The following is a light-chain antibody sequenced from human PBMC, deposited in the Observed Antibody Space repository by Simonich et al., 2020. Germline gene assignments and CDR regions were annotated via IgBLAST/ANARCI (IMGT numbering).Light chain of an antibody. CDR2: EDN. J-gene: IGLJ2*01. CDR1: SGSIASNY. CDR3: QSYDSSNRV. Sequence: NFMLTQPHSVSESPGKTVTISCTRSSGSIASNYVQWYQQRPGRSPPTVIYEDNQRPSGVPYRFSGSIDSSSNSASLTISGLKTEDEADYSCQSYDSSNRVFGGGTKLTVL. V-gene: IGLV6-57*01.